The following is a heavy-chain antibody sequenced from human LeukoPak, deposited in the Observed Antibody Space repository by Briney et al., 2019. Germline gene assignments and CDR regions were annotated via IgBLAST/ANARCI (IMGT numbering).Heavy chain of an antibody. V-gene: IGHV3-33*01. D-gene: IGHD2-15*01. CDR2: IWYDGSNK. CDR3: ARDPDYWTFDI. Sequence: GGSLRLSCAASGFTFSSYGMHWVRQAPGKGLEWVAVIWYDGSNKYYADSVKGRFTISRDNSKNTLYLQMNSLRAEDTAVYYCARDPDYWTFDIWGQRTMVTVSS. CDR1: GFTFSSYG. J-gene: IGHJ3*02.